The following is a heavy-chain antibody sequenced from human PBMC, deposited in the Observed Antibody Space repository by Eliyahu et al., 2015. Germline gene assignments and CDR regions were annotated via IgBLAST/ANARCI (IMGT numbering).Heavy chain of an antibody. CDR2: ISSGSSTI. Sequence: EVQLVESGGGLEQPGGSLRLSFAXXGFPFXXYEMNWVRQAPGKGLEWVSYISSGSSTIYYADSVKGRFTISRDNAKNSLYLQMNSLRVEDTALYYCARDVLGATGPYWYFDLWGRGTLVSVSS. J-gene: IGHJ2*01. D-gene: IGHD1-26*01. V-gene: IGHV3-48*03. CDR3: ARDVLGATGPYWYFDL. CDR1: GFPFXXYE.